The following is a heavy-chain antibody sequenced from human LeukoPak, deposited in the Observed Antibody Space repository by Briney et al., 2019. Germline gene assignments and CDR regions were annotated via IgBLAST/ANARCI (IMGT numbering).Heavy chain of an antibody. Sequence: SVKVSCKASGGTFISYAISWVRQAHGQGVEWMGRIIPIFGTAKYVQKFQGRVRITTDESTSTDYMEMSSLRSEDTAVYYCARVVEMATIMGAFDIWGQGTMVTGSS. J-gene: IGHJ3*02. CDR2: IIPIFGTA. CDR3: ARVVEMATIMGAFDI. V-gene: IGHV1-69*05. CDR1: GGTFISYA. D-gene: IGHD5-24*01.